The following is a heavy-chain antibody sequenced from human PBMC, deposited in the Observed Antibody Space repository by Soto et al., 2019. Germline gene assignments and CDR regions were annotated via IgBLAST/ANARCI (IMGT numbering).Heavy chain of an antibody. V-gene: IGHV4-31*03. J-gene: IGHJ4*02. CDR2: IYSNGRA. Sequence: SETLSLTCTVSGGSISSGGYLWTWIRQHPGKGLEWIGYIYSNGRADHNPSLKSRLTMSLDTSMKQFSMKLFSVTAADTAVYYCARMKDYYLFIDFWGPGTLVTVSS. D-gene: IGHD3-10*01. CDR3: ARMKDYYLFIDF. CDR1: GGSISSGGYL.